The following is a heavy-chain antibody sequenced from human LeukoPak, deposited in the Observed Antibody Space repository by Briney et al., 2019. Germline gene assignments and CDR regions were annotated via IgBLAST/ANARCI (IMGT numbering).Heavy chain of an antibody. Sequence: PGGSLRLSCAASGFTLSSYGMHWVRQAPGKGLEWVAVISYDGSNKYYADSVKGRFTISRDNSKNTLYLQMNSLRAEDTAVYYCAKGIAAAGTGSRPIDYWGQGTLVTVSS. CDR3: AKGIAAAGTGSRPIDY. CDR1: GFTLSSYG. CDR2: ISYDGSNK. D-gene: IGHD6-13*01. J-gene: IGHJ4*02. V-gene: IGHV3-30*18.